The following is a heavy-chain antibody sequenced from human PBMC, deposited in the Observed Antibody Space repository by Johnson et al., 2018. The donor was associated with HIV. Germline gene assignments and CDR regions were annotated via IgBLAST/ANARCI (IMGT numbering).Heavy chain of an antibody. CDR3: AREARRYHYDSSNDAFDI. CDR1: GFTFSGSA. J-gene: IGHJ3*02. Sequence: VQLVESGGGLVQSGGSLKLSCTSSGFTFSGSAMHWVRQASGKGLEWVGRIRSEDNTYATAYAASVKGRFTISRDDSKNSLYLQMNSLRAEDTAVYYCAREARRYHYDSSNDAFDIWGQGTMVTVSS. V-gene: IGHV3-73*01. D-gene: IGHD3-22*01. CDR2: IRSEDNTYAT.